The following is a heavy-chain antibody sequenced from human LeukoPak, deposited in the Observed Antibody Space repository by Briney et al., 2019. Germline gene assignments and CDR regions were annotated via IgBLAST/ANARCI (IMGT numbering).Heavy chain of an antibody. CDR3: AREDYYDSSDNPGRAFDI. Sequence: SETLSLTCTVSGVSISSYHWSWLRQPPGKGLEWIGYIYYSGSTNYNPSLKSRVTISLHTSENQFSLKLTSVTAADTAVYYCAREDYYDSSDNPGRAFDIWGQGTMVTVSS. J-gene: IGHJ3*02. CDR1: GVSISSYH. CDR2: IYYSGST. D-gene: IGHD3-22*01. V-gene: IGHV4-59*01.